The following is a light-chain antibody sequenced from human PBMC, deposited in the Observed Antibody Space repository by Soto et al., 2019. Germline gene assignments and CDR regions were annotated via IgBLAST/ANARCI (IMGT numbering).Light chain of an antibody. CDR1: QSVTVNS. V-gene: IGKV3-20*01. J-gene: IGKJ3*01. CDR3: QQYGDSPLT. Sequence: EILLTQSPRTLSLSPGEGVTLSCRASQSVTVNSLAWYQQKPGQAPRLLIYAASTRAAAVPDRFTGSGSGTDCALTISSLEHEDFGVYYCQQYGDSPLTSGPGTKVDIK. CDR2: AAS.